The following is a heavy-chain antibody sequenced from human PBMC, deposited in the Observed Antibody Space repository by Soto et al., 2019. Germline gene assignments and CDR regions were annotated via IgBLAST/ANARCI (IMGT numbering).Heavy chain of an antibody. J-gene: IGHJ5*02. CDR3: ARSRIAVAGSSWFDP. CDR1: GGTFSSYT. D-gene: IGHD6-19*01. CDR2: IIPILGIA. Sequence: ASVKVSCKASGGTFSSYTISWVRQAPGQGLEWMGRIIPILGIANYAQKFQGRVTITADKSTSTAYMELSSLRSEDTAVYYCARSRIAVAGSSWFDPWGQGTLVTSP. V-gene: IGHV1-69*02.